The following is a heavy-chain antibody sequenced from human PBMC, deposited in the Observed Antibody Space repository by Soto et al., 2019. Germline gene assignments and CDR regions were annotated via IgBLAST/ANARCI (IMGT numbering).Heavy chain of an antibody. V-gene: IGHV1-69*01. Sequence: QVQLVQSGAEVTQPGSSVKVSCKASGGTFSSYAISWVRQAPGQGLEWMGGIIPIFGTANYAQKFQGRVTITADESTSTAYMALSSLISDDTAVYHCASAPVGAIVVVVAPLHYWGQGAQVTVSS. CDR3: ASAPVGAIVVVVAPLHY. CDR1: GGTFSSYA. D-gene: IGHD2-15*01. J-gene: IGHJ4*02. CDR2: IIPIFGTA.